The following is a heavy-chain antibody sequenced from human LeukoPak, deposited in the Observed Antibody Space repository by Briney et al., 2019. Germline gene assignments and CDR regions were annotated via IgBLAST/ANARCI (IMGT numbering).Heavy chain of an antibody. Sequence: GGSLRLSCATSGFTFSNYWMTWVRQAPGKGLEWVANIKQDGSGKYYVDSVKGRFTISRDNAKNSLYLQMNRLRVEDTAVYYRARAAAPCYNGSGSYFGWFDPWGQGTLVTVSS. V-gene: IGHV3-7*01. J-gene: IGHJ5*02. CDR1: GFTFSNYW. CDR3: ARAAAPCYNGSGSYFGWFDP. CDR2: IKQDGSGK. D-gene: IGHD3-10*01.